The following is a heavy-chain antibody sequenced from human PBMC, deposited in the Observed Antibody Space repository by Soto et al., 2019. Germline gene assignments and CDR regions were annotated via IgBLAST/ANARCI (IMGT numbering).Heavy chain of an antibody. J-gene: IGHJ5*02. CDR3: ARDRPGISVIRAVKTYNYFDP. V-gene: IGHV1-46*01. Sequence: ASVKVSCKASGYTFTSYYMHWVRQAPGQGLEWMGIINPSGGSTSYAQNFQERVTMTTDTSTNTAYMELRSLRSDDTAIYYCARDRPGISVIRAVKTYNYFDPWGQGTLVTVSS. CDR2: INPSGGST. CDR1: GYTFTSYY. D-gene: IGHD3-10*01.